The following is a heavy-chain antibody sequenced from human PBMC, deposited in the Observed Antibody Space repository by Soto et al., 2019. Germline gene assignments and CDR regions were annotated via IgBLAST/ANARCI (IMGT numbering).Heavy chain of an antibody. V-gene: IGHV3-53*01. Sequence: EVQLVESGGGLIQPGGSLRLSCAASGFTVSSNYMSWVRQAPGKGLEWVSVIYSGGSTYYADSVKGRFTISRDNSKNTLYLQMNSLRAEDTAVYYCARASLGLNGYYFDYWGQGTLVTVSS. D-gene: IGHD3-16*01. CDR2: IYSGGST. CDR3: ARASLGLNGYYFDY. J-gene: IGHJ4*02. CDR1: GFTVSSNY.